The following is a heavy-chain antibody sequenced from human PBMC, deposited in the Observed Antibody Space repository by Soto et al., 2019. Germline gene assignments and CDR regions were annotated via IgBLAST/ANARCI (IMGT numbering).Heavy chain of an antibody. Sequence: PGESLRLSCSASGFTFNSYAMHWVRQAPGKGLEFVSAISSYGADTYYADSVKGRFAISRDNSKNTLYLQMSSLRAEDTALYYCVKEGYMRSDWHGQSDYRGQGALVTASS. CDR3: VKEGYMRSDWHGQSDY. J-gene: IGHJ4*02. D-gene: IGHD6-19*01. CDR1: GFTFNSYA. CDR2: ISSYGADT. V-gene: IGHV3-64D*06.